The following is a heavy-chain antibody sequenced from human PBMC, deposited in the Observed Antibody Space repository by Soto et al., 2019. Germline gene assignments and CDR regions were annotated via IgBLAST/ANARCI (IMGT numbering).Heavy chain of an antibody. J-gene: IGHJ1*01. V-gene: IGHV3-33*01. Sequence: GGSLRLSCAVSGFTYSSYGVHWVRQAPGKGLEWVAVIWYDGSNKYYADSVKGRFVISRDDSKNTLSLQMNSLTTEDTAIYYCADLKWSRSYLPWGQGTLVTVSS. CDR1: GFTYSSYG. CDR3: ADLKWSRSYLP. CDR2: IWYDGSNK. D-gene: IGHD3-3*01.